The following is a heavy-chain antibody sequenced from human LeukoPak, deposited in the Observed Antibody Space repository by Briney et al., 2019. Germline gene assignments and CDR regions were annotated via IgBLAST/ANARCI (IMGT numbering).Heavy chain of an antibody. CDR3: TNYGVYTGYYFMDV. V-gene: IGHV3-48*01. CDR1: GFTFSSYY. D-gene: IGHD4-17*01. Sequence: GGSLRLSYAASGFTFSSYYMNWVRQAPGKGLEWVSYISSSSSTIYYADSVKGRFTISRDNAKNSLYLQMNSLRAEDTAVYYCTNYGVYTGYYFMDVWGKGTTVTVSS. CDR2: ISSSSSTI. J-gene: IGHJ6*03.